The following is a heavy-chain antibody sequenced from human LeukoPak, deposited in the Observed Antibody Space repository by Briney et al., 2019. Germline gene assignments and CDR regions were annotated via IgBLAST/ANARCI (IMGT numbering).Heavy chain of an antibody. J-gene: IGHJ4*02. CDR2: ISSSSSYI. Sequence: PGGSLRLSCAASGFTFSSYSMNWVRQAPGKGLEWVSSISSSSSYIYYADSVKGRFTISRDNAKNSLYLQMNSLRAEDTAVYYCARDLRWLQFFDYWGQGTLVSVSS. D-gene: IGHD5-24*01. CDR1: GFTFSSYS. CDR3: ARDLRWLQFFDY. V-gene: IGHV3-21*01.